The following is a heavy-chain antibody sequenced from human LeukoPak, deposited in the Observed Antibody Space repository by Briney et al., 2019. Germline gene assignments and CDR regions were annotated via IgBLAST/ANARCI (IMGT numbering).Heavy chain of an antibody. CDR1: GFTFSSYA. CDR2: ISGSGGST. J-gene: IGHJ4*02. V-gene: IGHV3-23*01. D-gene: IGHD2-21*01. CDR3: AKFLPTHIVVANYYFDY. Sequence: QSGGSLRLSCAASGFTFSSYAMSWVRQAPGKGLEWVSAISGSGGSTYYADSVKGRFTISRDNSKNTLYLQVNSLRAEDTAVYYCAKFLPTHIVVANYYFDYWGQGTLVTVSS.